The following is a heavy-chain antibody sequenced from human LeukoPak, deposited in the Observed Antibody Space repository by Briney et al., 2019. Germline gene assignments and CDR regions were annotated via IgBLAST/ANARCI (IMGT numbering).Heavy chain of an antibody. CDR3: AKDWNTMVRRFDY. D-gene: IGHD3-10*01. J-gene: IGHJ4*02. CDR2: ISWNSGSI. V-gene: IGHV3-9*01. Sequence: GRSLRLSCAASGFTFDDYAMHWVRQAPGKGLEWVSGISWNSGSIGYADSAKGRFTISRDNAKNSLYLQMNSLRAEDTALYYCAKDWNTMVRRFDYWGQGTLVTVSS. CDR1: GFTFDDYA.